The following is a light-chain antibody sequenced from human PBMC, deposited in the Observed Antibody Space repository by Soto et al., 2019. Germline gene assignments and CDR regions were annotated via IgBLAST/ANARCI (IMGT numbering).Light chain of an antibody. Sequence: QSVLTQPASVSGSPGQSITISCTGTSSDVGGHNRVSWSQQHPGRAPKLIIYEVNKRPSGVSTRFSGSKSGNTASLTISGLQPDDEADYYCSSFTGSSTWVFGGGTKLTVL. V-gene: IGLV2-14*01. CDR3: SSFTGSSTWV. J-gene: IGLJ3*02. CDR1: SSDVGGHNR. CDR2: EVN.